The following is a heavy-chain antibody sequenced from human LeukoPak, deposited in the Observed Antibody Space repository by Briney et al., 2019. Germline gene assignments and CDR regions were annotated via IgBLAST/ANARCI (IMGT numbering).Heavy chain of an antibody. V-gene: IGHV4-34*01. J-gene: IGHJ4*02. D-gene: IGHD2-21*01. CDR1: GGSFSGYY. CDR3: ARGDWVY. CDR2: INHSGSA. Sequence: SETLSLTCAVYGGSFSGYYWSWIRQPPGKGLEWIGEINHSGSANYNPSLKSRVTISVDTSKNQLSLKLSSVTAADTAVYYCARGDWVYWGQGTLVTVSS.